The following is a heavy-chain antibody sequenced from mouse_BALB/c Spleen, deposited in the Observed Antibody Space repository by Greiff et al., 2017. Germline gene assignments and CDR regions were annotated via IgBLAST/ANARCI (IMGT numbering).Heavy chain of an antibody. D-gene: IGHD1-1*01. Sequence: VKLQESGADLARPGASVKMSCKASGYTFTSYTMHWVKQRPGQGLEWIGYINPSSGYTNYNQKFKDKATLTADKSSSTAYMQLSSLTSEDSAVYYCARGGYGSSYWYFDVWGAGTTVTVSS. J-gene: IGHJ1*01. CDR2: INPSSGYT. CDR1: GYTFTSYT. CDR3: ARGGYGSSYWYFDV. V-gene: IGHV1-4*01.